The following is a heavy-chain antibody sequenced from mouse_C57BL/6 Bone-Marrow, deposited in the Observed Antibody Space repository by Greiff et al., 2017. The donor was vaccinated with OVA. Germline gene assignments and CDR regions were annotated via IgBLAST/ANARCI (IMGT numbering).Heavy chain of an antibody. J-gene: IGHJ4*01. V-gene: IGHV1-50*01. CDR2: IDPSDSYT. CDR1: GYTFTSYW. Sequence: QVQLQQPGAELVKPGASVKLSCKASGYTFTSYWMQWVKQRPGQGLEWIGEIDPSDSYTTYNQKFKGKATLTVETSSSTAYLQLSSLTSDDSADYYCAREGIYYGYDAYAMDYWGQGTSVTVSS. CDR3: AREGIYYGYDAYAMDY. D-gene: IGHD2-2*01.